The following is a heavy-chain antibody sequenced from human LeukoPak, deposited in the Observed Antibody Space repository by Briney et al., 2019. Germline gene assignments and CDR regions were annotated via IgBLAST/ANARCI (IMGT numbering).Heavy chain of an antibody. D-gene: IGHD3-22*01. CDR2: GHHTGSS. J-gene: IGHJ4*02. Sequence: SETLSLTCTVSGTSIRNYYWSWVRQSPGQGLEWLAYGHHTGSSNFSPPFRSRVTTSVDASRNQFSLRLTSMTAADTAVYYCGREKEGTDHDSTAAFHYWGQGILVIVSS. V-gene: IGHV4-59*01. CDR1: GTSIRNYY. CDR3: GREKEGTDHDSTAAFHY.